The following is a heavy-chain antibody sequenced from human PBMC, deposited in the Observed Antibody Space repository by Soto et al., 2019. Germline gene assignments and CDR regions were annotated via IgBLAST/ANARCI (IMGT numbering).Heavy chain of an antibody. CDR2: IYYSGST. V-gene: IGHV4-31*03. D-gene: IGHD3-10*01. J-gene: IGHJ4*02. CDR1: GGSISSGGYY. CDR3: ARSWGSGSPTVFDY. Sequence: QVQLQESGPGLVKPSQTLSLTCTVSGGSISSGGYYWSWIRQHPGKGLEWIGYIYYSGSTYYNPSLKGRVTKSVDTYKNQFSLKLSSVTAADTAVYYCARSWGSGSPTVFDYWVQGTPVTVSS.